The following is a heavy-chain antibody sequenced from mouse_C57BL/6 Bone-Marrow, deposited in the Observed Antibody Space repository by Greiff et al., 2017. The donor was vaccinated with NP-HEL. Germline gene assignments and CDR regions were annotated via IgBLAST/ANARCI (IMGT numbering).Heavy chain of an antibody. CDR2: IHPNSGST. J-gene: IGHJ1*03. D-gene: IGHD1-1*01. V-gene: IGHV1-64*01. CDR1: GYTFTSYW. CDR3: ARGDDYGSRNFDV. Sequence: VQLQQPGAELVKPGASVKLSCKASGYTFTSYWMHWVKQSPGQGLEWIGMIHPNSGSTNYNEKFKSKATLTVDKSSSTAYMQLSSLTSEDSAVYYCARGDDYGSRNFDVWGTGTTGTVSS.